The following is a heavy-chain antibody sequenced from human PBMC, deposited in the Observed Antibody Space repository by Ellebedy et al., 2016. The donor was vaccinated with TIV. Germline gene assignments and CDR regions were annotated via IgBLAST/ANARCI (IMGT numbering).Heavy chain of an antibody. J-gene: IGHJ6*02. Sequence: GESLKISCKGSEYSFTSYWISWVRQMPGKGLEWMGRIDPSDSYTNYSPSFQGHVTISADKSISTAYLQWSSLKASDTAMYYCARLDYGDYVSYYGMDVWGQGTTVTVSS. CDR3: ARLDYGDYVSYYGMDV. V-gene: IGHV5-10-1*01. CDR1: EYSFTSYW. D-gene: IGHD4-17*01. CDR2: IDPSDSYT.